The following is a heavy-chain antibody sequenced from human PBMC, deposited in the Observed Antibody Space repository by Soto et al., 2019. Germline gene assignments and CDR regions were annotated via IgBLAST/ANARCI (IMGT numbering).Heavy chain of an antibody. CDR1: GSTFSSYT. CDR3: ARDSGYKYALFDY. CDR2: IIPILGIA. D-gene: IGHD5-18*01. J-gene: IGHJ4*02. Sequence: SVKVSCKAYGSTFSSYTINWVRQAPGQGLEWMGRIIPILGIANYAQKFQGRVTITADKSTSTAYMELSSLRSEDTAVYYCARDSGYKYALFDYWGQGAPVTVSS. V-gene: IGHV1-69*04.